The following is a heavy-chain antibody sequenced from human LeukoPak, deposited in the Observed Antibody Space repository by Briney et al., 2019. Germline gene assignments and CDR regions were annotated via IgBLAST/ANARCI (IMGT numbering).Heavy chain of an antibody. CDR1: GYSFTTYW. D-gene: IGHD2-21*02. CDR2: IYPGDSDT. J-gene: IGHJ4*02. CDR3: ARTSCGGDCYYSYFDY. Sequence: PGESLKISCKGSGYSFTTYWIGWVRQMPGKGLEWMGIIYPGDSDTRYSPSFQGQVTISADKSISTAYLQWSSLKASDTAMYYCARTSCGGDCYYSYFDYWGQGTLVTVSS. V-gene: IGHV5-51*01.